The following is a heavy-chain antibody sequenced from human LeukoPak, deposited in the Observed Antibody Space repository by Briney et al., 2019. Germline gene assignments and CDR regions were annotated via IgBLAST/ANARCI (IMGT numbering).Heavy chain of an antibody. D-gene: IGHD1-26*01. CDR3: AKDPRWQLLPAYYFDY. CDR2: ISYDGSNK. CDR1: GFTFSNYG. Sequence: GRSLRLSCAASGFTFSNYGVHWVRQAPGRGLECVAAISYDGSNKYYADSVKGRFTISRDNSKNTLYLQVNSLRVGDTAVFYCAKDPRWQLLPAYYFDYWGQGTLVTVSS. V-gene: IGHV3-30*18. J-gene: IGHJ4*02.